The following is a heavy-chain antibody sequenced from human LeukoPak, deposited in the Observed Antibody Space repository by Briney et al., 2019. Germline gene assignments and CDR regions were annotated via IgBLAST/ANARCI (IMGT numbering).Heavy chain of an antibody. J-gene: IGHJ5*02. CDR1: GFTFSSYA. CDR3: AKGPREYCSSTSCPNRIDP. V-gene: IGHV3-23*01. CDR2: TSGSGGTT. Sequence: PPGGSLRLSCAASGFTFSSYAMSWVRQAPGKGLEWVSATSGSGGTTYYADSVKGRFTISRDNSKNTLYLQMSSLRAEDTAVYYCAKGPREYCSSTSCPNRIDPWGQGTLVTVSS. D-gene: IGHD2-2*01.